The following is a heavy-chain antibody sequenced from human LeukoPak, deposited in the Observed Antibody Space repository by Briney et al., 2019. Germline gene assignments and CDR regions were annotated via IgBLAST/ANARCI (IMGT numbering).Heavy chain of an antibody. CDR1: GDSICSNDYY. D-gene: IGHD2-15*01. CDR2: IHESGSN. Sequence: PSETLSLTCTVSGDSICSNDYYWGWTRQPPGRGLEWIGNIHESGSNYYNPSRRSGVTIPVDTSNNQFSRKLTAVTAADTALYYWARHVYCSGGSCYGGVNGWFDPWGQGNLVTFSS. V-gene: IGHV4-39*01. CDR3: ARHVYCSGGSCYGGVNGWFDP. J-gene: IGHJ5*02.